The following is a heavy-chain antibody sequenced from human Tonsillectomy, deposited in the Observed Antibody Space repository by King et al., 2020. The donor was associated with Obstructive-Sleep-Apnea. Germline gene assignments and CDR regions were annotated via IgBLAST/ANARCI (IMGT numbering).Heavy chain of an antibody. J-gene: IGHJ5*02. CDR2: ITDSGDT. D-gene: IGHD5-12*01. Sequence: VQLVESGGDLVQPGGSLRLSCAASGFTFSNYAMSWVRQAPGKGLEWVSAITDSGDTYYADSVKGRFTISRDNSKNTLFLQINSLTVNEPASYYCAREVKKWPHTWCDPWGRGTLVTVCS. V-gene: IGHV3-23*04. CDR1: GFTFSNYA. CDR3: AREVKKWPHTWCDP.